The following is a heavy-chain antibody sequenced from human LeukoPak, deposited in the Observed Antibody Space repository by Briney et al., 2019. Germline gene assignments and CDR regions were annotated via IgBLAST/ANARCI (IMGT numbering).Heavy chain of an antibody. J-gene: IGHJ5*02. Sequence: SETLSLTCTVSGGSISSSSYYWGWIRQPPGKGLEWIGSIYSSGSTYYNPSLKSRVTISVDTSKNQFSLKLISVTAADTAVFYCARNWDDLLPNNWFDPWGQGTLVTVSS. V-gene: IGHV4-39*01. D-gene: IGHD1-1*01. CDR1: GGSISSSSYY. CDR2: IYSSGST. CDR3: ARNWDDLLPNNWFDP.